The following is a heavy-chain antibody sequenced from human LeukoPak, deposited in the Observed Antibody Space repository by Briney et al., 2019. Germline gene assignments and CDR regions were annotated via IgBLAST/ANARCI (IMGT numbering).Heavy chain of an antibody. D-gene: IGHD2-15*01. V-gene: IGHV7-4-1*02. CDR2: INTNTGNP. CDR3: ARVPCSGGSCYFDY. CDR1: GYTFTSYA. Sequence: GASVKVSYKASGYTFTSYAMNWVRRAPGQGLEWMGWINTNTGNPTYAQGFTGRFVFSLDTSVSTAYLQISSLKAEDTAVYYCARVPCSGGSCYFDYWGQGTLVTVSS. J-gene: IGHJ4*02.